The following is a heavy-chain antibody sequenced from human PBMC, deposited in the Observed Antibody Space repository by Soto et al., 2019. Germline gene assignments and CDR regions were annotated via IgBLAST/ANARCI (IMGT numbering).Heavy chain of an antibody. V-gene: IGHV4-59*01. CDR2: IYYSGTT. CDR1: GGSISSYY. Sequence: SETLSRTCTVSGGSISSYYWSWIRQPPGKGLEWIGYIYYSGTTNYKPSLKSRVTISVDTSKNQFSLKLSSVTAADTAVYYCARDGGRYYAMDVWGQGTTVTVSS. D-gene: IGHD3-16*01. CDR3: ARDGGRYYAMDV. J-gene: IGHJ6*02.